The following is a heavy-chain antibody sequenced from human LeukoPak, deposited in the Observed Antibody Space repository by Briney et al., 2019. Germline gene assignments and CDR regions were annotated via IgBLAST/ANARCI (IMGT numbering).Heavy chain of an antibody. J-gene: IGHJ4*02. Sequence: GGSLRLSCAASGFTFTSHSMNWVRQAPGKGLEWVSSITSSSNYIHYADSVKGRFTISRDNAKNSLYLQMNSLRAEDTAVYYCARGRQLWLTFDYWGQGTLVTVSS. CDR3: ARGRQLWLTFDY. CDR1: GFTFTSHS. V-gene: IGHV3-21*01. CDR2: ITSSSNYI. D-gene: IGHD5-18*01.